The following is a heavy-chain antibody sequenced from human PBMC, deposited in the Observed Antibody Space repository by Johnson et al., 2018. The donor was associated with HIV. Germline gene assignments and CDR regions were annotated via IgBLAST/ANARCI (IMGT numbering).Heavy chain of an antibody. CDR1: GFTFSDYY. Sequence: QVLLVQSGGGLVKPGGSLRLSCAVSGFTFSDYYMSWIRQAPGKGLEWVSYISSSGSTIYYADSVKGRFTISRDNAKNSLFLQMSSLRAEDTAVYYCARVGPRSKGGPVDAFDIWGQGTMVTVSS. CDR2: ISSSGSTI. D-gene: IGHD3-16*01. J-gene: IGHJ3*02. V-gene: IGHV3-11*04. CDR3: ARVGPRSKGGPVDAFDI.